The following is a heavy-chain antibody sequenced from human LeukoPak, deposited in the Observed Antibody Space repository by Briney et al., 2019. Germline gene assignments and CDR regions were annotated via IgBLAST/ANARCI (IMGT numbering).Heavy chain of an antibody. CDR2: ISYDGSNK. J-gene: IGHJ5*02. D-gene: IGHD1-26*01. Sequence: GGSLRLSCAASGFTFSSYGMHWVRQAPGKGLEWVAVISYDGSNKKYADSVKGRFTISRDNSKNTLYLQMNSLRAEDTAVYYCAKGAKRVVGATTHWIDPWGQGTLVTVSS. CDR3: AKGAKRVVGATTHWIDP. CDR1: GFTFSSYG. V-gene: IGHV3-30*18.